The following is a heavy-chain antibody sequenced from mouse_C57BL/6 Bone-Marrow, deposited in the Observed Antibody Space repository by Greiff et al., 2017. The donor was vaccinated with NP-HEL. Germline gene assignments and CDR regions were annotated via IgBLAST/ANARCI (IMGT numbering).Heavy chain of an antibody. J-gene: IGHJ4*01. CDR3: AREGKRYAMDY. CDR2: ISNGGGST. Sequence: EVNLVGSGGGLVQPGGSLKLSCAPSGFTFSDYYMYWVRQTQEKRLEWVAYISNGGGSTYYPDPVKGRFTISRDNAKNTLYLQMSRLKSEDTAMYYCAREGKRYAMDYWGQGTSVTVSS. V-gene: IGHV5-12*01. D-gene: IGHD2-1*01. CDR1: GFTFSDYY.